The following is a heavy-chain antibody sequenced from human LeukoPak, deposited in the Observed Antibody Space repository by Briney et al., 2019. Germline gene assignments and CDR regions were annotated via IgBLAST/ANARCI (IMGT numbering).Heavy chain of an antibody. CDR1: GFTFSSYA. Sequence: GGSLRLSCAASGFTFSSYAMSWVRQAPGKGLEWVSAISGSGGSTYYADSVKGRFTISRDNSKNTLYLQMNSLRAEDTAVYYCAKDQKYNSGYDLTYFDYWGQGTLVTVSS. J-gene: IGHJ4*02. V-gene: IGHV3-23*01. CDR2: ISGSGGST. D-gene: IGHD5-12*01. CDR3: AKDQKYNSGYDLTYFDY.